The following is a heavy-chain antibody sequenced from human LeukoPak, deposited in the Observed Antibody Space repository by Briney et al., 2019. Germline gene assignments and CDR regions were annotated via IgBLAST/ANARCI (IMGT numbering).Heavy chain of an antibody. D-gene: IGHD2-2*01. CDR3: AKDVVVPAAMLTGVDY. J-gene: IGHJ4*02. CDR1: GFTFSSYA. V-gene: IGHV3-23*01. CDR2: ISGSGGST. Sequence: PGGSLRLSCAASGFTFSSYAMSWVRQAPGKGLEWVSAISGSGGSTYYADSVKGRFTISRDNSKNTLYLQMNSLRAEDTAVYYCAKDVVVPAAMLTGVDYWGQGTLVTVSS.